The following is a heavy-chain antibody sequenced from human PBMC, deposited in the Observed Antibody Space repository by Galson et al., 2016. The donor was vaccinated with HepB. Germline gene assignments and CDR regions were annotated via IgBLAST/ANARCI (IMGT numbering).Heavy chain of an antibody. Sequence: SLRLSCAASGFTFSSHWMQWVRQTPEKGLVWVSRINSDGSSTNHADSVKGRFTISRDNAENTLYLQMNSLRAEDTAVYYCARENWANDYWGQGTLVTVSS. CDR1: GFTFSSHW. V-gene: IGHV3-74*01. CDR3: ARENWANDY. D-gene: IGHD7-27*01. J-gene: IGHJ4*02. CDR2: INSDGSST.